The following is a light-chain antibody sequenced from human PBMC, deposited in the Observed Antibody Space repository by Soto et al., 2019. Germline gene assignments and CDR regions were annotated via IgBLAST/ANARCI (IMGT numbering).Light chain of an antibody. CDR3: SSYVNYNTFVI. Sequence: QSVLTQPASVSGSPGQSITISCTGTSSDVGTYNYVSWHQQHPGKAPKVIITEVSNRPSGVSNRFSGSKSGNTASLTISGLQAEDEADYYCSSYVNYNTFVIFGGGTKVTVL. CDR1: SSDVGTYNY. J-gene: IGLJ2*01. CDR2: EVS. V-gene: IGLV2-14*01.